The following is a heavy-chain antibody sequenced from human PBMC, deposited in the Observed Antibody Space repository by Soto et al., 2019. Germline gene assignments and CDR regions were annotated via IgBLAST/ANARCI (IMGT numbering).Heavy chain of an antibody. CDR2: INHSGST. CDR1: GGSFSGYY. CDR3: ARVTTGTPINWFDP. J-gene: IGHJ5*02. V-gene: IGHV4-34*01. Sequence: QVQLQRWGAGLLKPSETLSLTCAVYGGSFSGYYWSWIRQPPGKGLEWIGEINHSGSTNYNPSLKSRVTIAVDTSKNQFSLKLSSVTAADTAVYYCARVTTGTPINWFDPWGQGTLVTVSS. D-gene: IGHD1-1*01.